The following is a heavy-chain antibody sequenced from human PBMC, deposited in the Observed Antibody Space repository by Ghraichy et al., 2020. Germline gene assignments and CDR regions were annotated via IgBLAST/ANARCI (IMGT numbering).Heavy chain of an antibody. CDR2: ISYDEVRE. CDR1: GFTFSSSV. V-gene: IGHV3-33*06. Sequence: GSLRLSCAASGFTFSSSVMHWVRQAPGKGLEWVAAISYDEVREYFADSVKGRFPISRDNSKNTLYLQMNSLRAEYTPVYYCANEAVPGTSPFDHWGQGTLVTVSS. J-gene: IGHJ4*02. CDR3: ANEAVPGTSPFDH. D-gene: IGHD6-19*01.